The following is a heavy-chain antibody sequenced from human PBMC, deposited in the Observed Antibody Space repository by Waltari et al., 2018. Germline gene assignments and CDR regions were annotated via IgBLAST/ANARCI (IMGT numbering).Heavy chain of an antibody. Sequence: EVQLLESGGGLVQPGGSLRLSCAASGFTFSSYAMSWVRQAPGKGMEWVSVIYSVGSTYYADSVKGRFTISRDNSKNTLYLQMNSLRAEDTAVYYCAKEMLVSSGSPVDYWGQGTLVTVSS. D-gene: IGHD6-19*01. CDR2: IYSVGST. V-gene: IGHV3-23*03. CDR3: AKEMLVSSGSPVDY. CDR1: GFTFSSYA. J-gene: IGHJ4*02.